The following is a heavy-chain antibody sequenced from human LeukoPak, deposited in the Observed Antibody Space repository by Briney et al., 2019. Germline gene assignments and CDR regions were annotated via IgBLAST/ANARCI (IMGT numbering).Heavy chain of an antibody. CDR1: GFAFSKYA. CDR3: AKNAGYSYGLYYFDY. J-gene: IGHJ4*02. V-gene: IGHV3-23*01. Sequence: GGSLRLSCAASGFAFSKYAMSWVRQAPGKGLEWVSSLIASGSTTYYADSVKGRFTISRDNSKNTVHLQMDGLRAEDSAVYYCAKNAGYSYGLYYFDYWGQGTLVTVSS. CDR2: LIASGSTT. D-gene: IGHD5-18*01.